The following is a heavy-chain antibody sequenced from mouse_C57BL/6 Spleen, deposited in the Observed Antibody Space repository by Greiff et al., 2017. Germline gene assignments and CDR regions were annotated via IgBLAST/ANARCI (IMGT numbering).Heavy chain of an antibody. CDR2: IYPRSGNT. Sequence: QVQLKESGAELARPGASVKLSCKASGYTFTSSGISWVKQRTGQGLEWIGEIYPRSGNTYYNEKLKGKATLTADKSSSTAYMELRSLTSEDSAVYFCARRDYDYDHYYAMDYWCQGTSVTVSS. D-gene: IGHD2-4*01. V-gene: IGHV1-81*01. J-gene: IGHJ4*01. CDR3: ARRDYDYDHYYAMDY. CDR1: GYTFTSSG.